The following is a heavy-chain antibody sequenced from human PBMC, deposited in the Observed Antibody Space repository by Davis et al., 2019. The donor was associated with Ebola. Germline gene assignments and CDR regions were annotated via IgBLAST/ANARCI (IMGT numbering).Heavy chain of an antibody. Sequence: ASVKVSCKASGYSFTDDGISWVRQAPGQGLEWMGWISTYNGNTNYAQKLQGRVTMTTDTSTSTAYMELRSLRSDDTAVYYCARVQVVVVAATHFGMDVWGQGTTVTVSS. CDR2: ISTYNGNT. CDR1: GYSFTDDG. D-gene: IGHD2-15*01. V-gene: IGHV1-18*01. CDR3: ARVQVVVVAATHFGMDV. J-gene: IGHJ6*02.